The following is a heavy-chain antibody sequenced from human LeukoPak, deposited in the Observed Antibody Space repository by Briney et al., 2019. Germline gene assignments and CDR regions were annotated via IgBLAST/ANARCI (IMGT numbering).Heavy chain of an antibody. CDR2: ISYDGSNK. J-gene: IGHJ4*02. CDR1: GFTFSSYG. D-gene: IGHD2-2*01. CDR3: ARVYCSSTSCYIFDY. Sequence: GGSLRLSCAASGFTFSSYGMHWVRQAPGKGLEWVAVISYDGSNKYYADSVKGRFTISRDNSKNTLYLQMNSLRAEDTAVYYCARVYCSSTSCYIFDYWGQGTLVTVSS. V-gene: IGHV3-30*03.